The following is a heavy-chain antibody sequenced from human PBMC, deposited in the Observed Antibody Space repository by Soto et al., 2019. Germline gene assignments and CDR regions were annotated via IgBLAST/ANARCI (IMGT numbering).Heavy chain of an antibody. D-gene: IGHD1-20*01. CDR1: GYTFTSYD. J-gene: IGHJ4*02. CDR2: INAGNGNT. CDR3: ARDKITGIPDY. V-gene: IGHV1-3*05. Sequence: QVQLVQSGAEEKKPGASVKVSCKASGYTFTSYDMHWVRQAPGQRLEWMGWINAGNGNTKYSQKFPGRVTITRDTSASTSYMELSRLRSEDTAVYYCARDKITGIPDYWGQGTLVTVSS.